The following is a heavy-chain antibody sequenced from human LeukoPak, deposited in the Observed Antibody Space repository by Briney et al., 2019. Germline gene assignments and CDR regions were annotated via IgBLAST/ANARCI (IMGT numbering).Heavy chain of an antibody. D-gene: IGHD2-15*01. V-gene: IGHV4-59*08. CDR1: GGSISSYY. Sequence: MTSETLSLTCTVSGGSISSYYWSWIRQPPGKGLEWIGYIYYSGSTNYNPSLKSRVTISVDTSENQFSLKLSSVTAADTAVYYCARLGYCSGGSCFLTPNWFDPWGQGTLVTVSS. J-gene: IGHJ5*02. CDR2: IYYSGST. CDR3: ARLGYCSGGSCFLTPNWFDP.